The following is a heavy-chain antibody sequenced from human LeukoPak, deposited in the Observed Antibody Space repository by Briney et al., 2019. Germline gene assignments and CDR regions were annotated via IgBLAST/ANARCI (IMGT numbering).Heavy chain of an antibody. J-gene: IGHJ4*02. CDR3: AKDRRFLECFDY. CDR1: GITFSSYG. Sequence: GGSLRLSCAASGITFSSYGMSWVRQAPGKGLEWVSSISSTGSTTYYADSVKGRFTISRDNSKNTLYLQMNSLRAEDTAVYYCAKDRRFLECFDYWGQGTLVTVSS. CDR2: ISSTGSTT. D-gene: IGHD3-3*01. V-gene: IGHV3-23*01.